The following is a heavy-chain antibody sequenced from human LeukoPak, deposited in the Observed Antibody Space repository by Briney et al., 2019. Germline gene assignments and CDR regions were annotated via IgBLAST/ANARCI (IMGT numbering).Heavy chain of an antibody. Sequence: GGSLRLSCAASGFSISNSAMSWVRQAPGKGLEWVSLIIASSGSTFYADSVKGRFTISRGNSKNTLFLQMNSLRAEDTAVYYCAKGAYDYIEMGYFDYWGQGTLVTVSS. CDR1: GFSISNSA. D-gene: IGHD5-12*01. CDR3: AKGAYDYIEMGYFDY. J-gene: IGHJ4*02. CDR2: IIASSGST. V-gene: IGHV3-23*01.